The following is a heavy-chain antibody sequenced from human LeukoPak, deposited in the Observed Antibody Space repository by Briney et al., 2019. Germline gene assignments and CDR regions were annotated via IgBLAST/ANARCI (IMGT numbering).Heavy chain of an antibody. Sequence: GGSLRLSCAASGFTFSSYELNWVRQAPGTGLEWVSYINNGGSTIYYADTVKGRFTISRDNAKTSLYLQMNSLKTEDTAVYYCASLRIDSGWYFDYWGQGTLVTVSS. CDR2: INNGGSTI. CDR3: ASLRIDSGWYFDY. J-gene: IGHJ4*02. V-gene: IGHV3-48*03. CDR1: GFTFSSYE. D-gene: IGHD6-19*01.